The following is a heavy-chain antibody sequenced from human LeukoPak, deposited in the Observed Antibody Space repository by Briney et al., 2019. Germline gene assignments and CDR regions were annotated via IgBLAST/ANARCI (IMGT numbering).Heavy chain of an antibody. CDR3: ANDFQQLVRGRYVHYYYGMDV. Sequence: PGGSLRLSCAASGFTFSSYAMSWVRQAPGKGLEWVSAISGSGGSTYYADSVKGRFTISRDNSKNTLYLQMNSLRAEDTAVYYCANDFQQLVRGRYVHYYYGMDVWGQGTTVTVSS. V-gene: IGHV3-23*01. D-gene: IGHD6-13*01. J-gene: IGHJ6*02. CDR1: GFTFSSYA. CDR2: ISGSGGST.